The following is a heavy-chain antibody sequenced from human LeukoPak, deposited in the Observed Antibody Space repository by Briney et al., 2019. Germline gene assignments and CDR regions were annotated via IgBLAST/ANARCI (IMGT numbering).Heavy chain of an antibody. CDR2: ISAYNGNT. D-gene: IGHD6-13*01. Sequence: GASVKVSCKASGYTFTSYGISWVRQAPGQGLEWMGWISAYNGNTNYAQKLQGRVTMTTDTSTSTAYMELRSLRSDDTAVYYCARDGSAAGTDNWFDPWGQGTLVTVPS. CDR3: ARDGSAAGTDNWFDP. CDR1: GYTFTSYG. J-gene: IGHJ5*02. V-gene: IGHV1-18*04.